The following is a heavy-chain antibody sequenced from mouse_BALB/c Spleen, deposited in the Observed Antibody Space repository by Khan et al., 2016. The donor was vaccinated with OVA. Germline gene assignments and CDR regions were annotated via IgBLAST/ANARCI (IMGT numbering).Heavy chain of an antibody. CDR1: GFNIKDTY. V-gene: IGHV14-3*02. CDR2: IAPSNGHT. CDR3: AHPSYGSRYFEV. J-gene: IGHJ1*01. D-gene: IGHD1-1*02. Sequence: EVQLVESGAELVKPGASVKLSCTASGFNIKDTYIHWVKQRPEQGLEWIGRIAPSNGHTKYDPKFQGQATITVDTSSNTSYLQLRSLTSEDAAVYYVAHPSYGSRYFEVWGEGTTVTVSS.